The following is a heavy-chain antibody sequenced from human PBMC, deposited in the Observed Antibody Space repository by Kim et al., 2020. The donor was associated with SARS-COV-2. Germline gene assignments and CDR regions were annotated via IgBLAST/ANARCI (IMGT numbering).Heavy chain of an antibody. CDR3: VTVGMDV. Sequence: GGSLRLSCAASGLSFSTSVMHWVRQAPGKGLEWVAVIWYDGSEKYYADSVKGRFTISRDNSKNTLYLQMNSLRVEDTAVYYCVTVGMDVGGQGTTVTVSS. CDR2: IWYDGSEK. CDR1: GLSFSTSV. V-gene: IGHV3-33*01. J-gene: IGHJ6*02.